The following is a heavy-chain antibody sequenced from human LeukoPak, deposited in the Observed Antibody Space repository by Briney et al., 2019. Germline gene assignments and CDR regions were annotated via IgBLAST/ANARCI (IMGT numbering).Heavy chain of an antibody. CDR2: ITWHGGTI. CDR1: GFTFDDYT. CDR3: SKGDTGSPLDYFDS. J-gene: IGHJ4*02. V-gene: IGHV3-43*01. Sequence: GGSLRLSCVASGFTFDDYTMQWVRQNPGKGLEWVSLITWHGGTIYYADSVKGRFTISRDNSKNSLFLQMNSLRTEDTALYYCSKGDTGSPLDYFDSWGQGTLVTVSS. D-gene: IGHD1-26*01.